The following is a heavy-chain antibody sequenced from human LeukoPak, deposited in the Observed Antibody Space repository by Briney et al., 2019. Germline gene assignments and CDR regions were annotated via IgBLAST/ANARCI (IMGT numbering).Heavy chain of an antibody. Sequence: RASVKVSCKASVGTSNSHAISWERPAPGQGLEWMGRITPNLGTTNRAQNFQDRVTLTADKSTNTPYMELTSLTSDDTAVYYCATSIYGGGYLWGDFFDFWGQGTLVTVSS. D-gene: IGHD3-3*01. CDR2: ITPNLGTT. J-gene: IGHJ4*02. CDR3: ATSIYGGGYLWGDFFDF. CDR1: VGTSNSHA. V-gene: IGHV1-69*04.